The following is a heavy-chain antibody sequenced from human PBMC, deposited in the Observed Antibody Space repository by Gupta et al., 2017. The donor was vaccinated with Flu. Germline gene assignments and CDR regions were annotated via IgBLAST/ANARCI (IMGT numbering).Heavy chain of an antibody. J-gene: IGHJ5*02. CDR2: LYESGSP. CDR3: ARQKISYDSCGPPGWFDP. V-gene: IGHV4-39*01. D-gene: IGHD3-22*01. Sequence: PGKSLVWMETLYESGSPHYNPSLKSRVTKSVARSSTEFSLKLNSVTAADTAVYYCARQKISYDSCGPPGWFDPWGQGTLVTVSS.